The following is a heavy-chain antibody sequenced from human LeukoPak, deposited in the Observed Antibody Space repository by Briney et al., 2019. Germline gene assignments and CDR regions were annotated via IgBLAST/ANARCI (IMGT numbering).Heavy chain of an antibody. D-gene: IGHD3-10*01. CDR2: ISSSSSYI. CDR3: ARDQLWFGESLDLWDY. V-gene: IGHV3-21*01. Sequence: GGSLRLSCAASGFTFSSYSMNWVRQAPGKGLEWVSSISSSSSYINYADSVRGRFTIPRDNAKNSLYLQMNSLRAEDTAVYYCARDQLWFGESLDLWDYWGQGTLVTVSS. CDR1: GFTFSSYS. J-gene: IGHJ4*02.